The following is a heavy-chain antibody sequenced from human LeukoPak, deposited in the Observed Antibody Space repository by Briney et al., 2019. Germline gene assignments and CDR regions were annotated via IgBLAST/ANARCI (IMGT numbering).Heavy chain of an antibody. CDR3: ARGDCSSTSCRDNWFDP. Sequence: ASVTVSYKASGYTFTGYYMHWVRQAPGQGLEWMGWINPNSGGTNYAQKFQGRVTMTRDTSISTAYMELSRLRSDDTAVYYCARGDCSSTSCRDNWFDPWGQGTLVTVSS. J-gene: IGHJ5*02. CDR1: GYTFTGYY. V-gene: IGHV1-2*02. CDR2: INPNSGGT. D-gene: IGHD2-2*01.